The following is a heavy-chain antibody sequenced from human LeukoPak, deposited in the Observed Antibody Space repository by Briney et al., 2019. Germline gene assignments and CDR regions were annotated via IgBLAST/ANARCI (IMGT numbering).Heavy chain of an antibody. D-gene: IGHD3-10*01. CDR1: GGSISSYY. J-gene: IGHJ4*02. Sequence: SETLSLTCTVSGGSISSYYWSWIRQPPGKGLEWIGNIYYSGSTNYNPSLKSRVTISVDTSKNQFSLKLSSVTAADTAVYYCATLALLWFGELSTLLYDYWGQGTLVTVSS. V-gene: IGHV4-59*01. CDR2: IYYSGST. CDR3: ATLALLWFGELSTLLYDY.